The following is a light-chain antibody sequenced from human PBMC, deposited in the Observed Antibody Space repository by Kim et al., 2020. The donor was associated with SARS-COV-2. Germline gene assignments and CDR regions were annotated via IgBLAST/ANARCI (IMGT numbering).Light chain of an antibody. CDR1: QSVSSD. Sequence: SPGERATLSCRASQSVSSDLAWYQQKPGQAPRLLIYGASTRATGIPARFSGSGSGTEFTLTISSLQSEDLAVYYCQQYNNWPPDTFGQGTRLEIK. V-gene: IGKV3-15*01. CDR2: GAS. J-gene: IGKJ5*01. CDR3: QQYNNWPPDT.